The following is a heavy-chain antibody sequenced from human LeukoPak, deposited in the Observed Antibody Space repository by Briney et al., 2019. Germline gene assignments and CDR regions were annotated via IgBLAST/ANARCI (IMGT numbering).Heavy chain of an antibody. D-gene: IGHD6-13*01. V-gene: IGHV3-7*01. CDR1: GFTFSSYW. Sequence: GGSLRLSCAASGFTFSSYWMSWVRQAPGKGLEWVANIKQDGSEKYYVDSVKGRFTIPRDNAKNSLYLQMNSLRAEDTAVYYCARESIREAGPFDYWGQGTLVTVSS. CDR2: IKQDGSEK. CDR3: ARESIREAGPFDY. J-gene: IGHJ4*02.